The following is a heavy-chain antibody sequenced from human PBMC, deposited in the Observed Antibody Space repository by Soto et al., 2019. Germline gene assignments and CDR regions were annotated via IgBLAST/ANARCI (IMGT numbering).Heavy chain of an antibody. V-gene: IGHV4-59*12. Sequence: SETLSLTCTVSGGSITSYYWSCIRQPPGKGLEWIGTIYYSGSTNYNPSLKSRVTISVDTSKNQFSLKLSSVTAADTAVYYCARAIYGSGVLDVWGQGTRVTVSS. CDR3: ARAIYGSGVLDV. CDR2: IYYSGST. D-gene: IGHD3-10*01. CDR1: GGSITSYY. J-gene: IGHJ6*02.